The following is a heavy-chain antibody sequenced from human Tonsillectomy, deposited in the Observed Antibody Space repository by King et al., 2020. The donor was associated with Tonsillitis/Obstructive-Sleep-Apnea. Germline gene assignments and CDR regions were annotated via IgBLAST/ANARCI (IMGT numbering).Heavy chain of an antibody. D-gene: IGHD2-15*01. J-gene: IGHJ4*02. Sequence: HLQESGPGLVKPSQTLSLTCTVSGGSISNGGYYLCWIRQHPGKGLGWSGYIYYSGSTSYNPSLKSVVTISVDTSKNQFSLKLSSVTAADTAAYSCAGDRCSGGSCYPDYWGQGTLVTVSS. V-gene: IGHV4-31*01. CDR3: AGDRCSGGSCYPDY. CDR1: GGSISNGGYY. CDR2: IYYSGST.